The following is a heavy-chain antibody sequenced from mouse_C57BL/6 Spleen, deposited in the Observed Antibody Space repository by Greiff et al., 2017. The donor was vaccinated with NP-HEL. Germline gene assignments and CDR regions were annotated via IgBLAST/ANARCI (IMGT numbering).Heavy chain of an antibody. CDR3: TIDNYGSIPEYFDV. Sequence: DVQLVESGEGLVKPGGSLKLSCAASGFTFSSYAMSWVRQTPEKRLEWVAYISSGGDYIYYADPVKGRFTISRDNARNTLYLQMSSLKSEDTAMYYCTIDNYGSIPEYFDVWGTGTTVTVSS. D-gene: IGHD1-1*01. J-gene: IGHJ1*03. CDR2: ISSGGDYI. V-gene: IGHV5-9-1*02. CDR1: GFTFSSYA.